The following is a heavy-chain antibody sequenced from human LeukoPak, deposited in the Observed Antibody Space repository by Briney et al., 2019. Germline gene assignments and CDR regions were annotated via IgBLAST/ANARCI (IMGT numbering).Heavy chain of an antibody. CDR1: GGSISSYY. J-gene: IGHJ6*03. CDR3: ASFHDYYYYYMDV. CDR2: IYYSGST. V-gene: IGHV4-59*01. Sequence: YPSETLSLTCTVSGGSISSYYWSWIRQPPGKGLEWIGYIYYSGSTNYNPSLKSRVTISVDTSKNQFSLKLSSVTAADTAVYYCASFHDYYYYYMDVWGKGTTVTVSS.